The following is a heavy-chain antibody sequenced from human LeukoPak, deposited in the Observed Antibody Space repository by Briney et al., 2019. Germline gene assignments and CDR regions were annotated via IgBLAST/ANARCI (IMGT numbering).Heavy chain of an antibody. CDR3: ARSHSSSSNVDYFYY. D-gene: IGHD6-6*01. CDR2: IIPIFGTA. Sequence: ASVKVPCKASGGTFSSYAISWVRQAPGQGLEWMGGIIPIFGTANYAQKFQGRVTITTDESTSTAYMELSSLRSEDTAVYYCARSHSSSSNVDYFYYWGQGTLVTVSS. J-gene: IGHJ4*02. V-gene: IGHV1-69*05. CDR1: GGTFSSYA.